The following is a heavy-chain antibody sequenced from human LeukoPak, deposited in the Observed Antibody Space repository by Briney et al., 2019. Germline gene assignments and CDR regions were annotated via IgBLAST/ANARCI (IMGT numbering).Heavy chain of an antibody. CDR1: GYTFTGYY. CDR3: ARDRIVGPTYFDY. D-gene: IGHD1-26*01. V-gene: IGHV1-2*02. CDR2: INPNSGGT. J-gene: IGHJ4*02. Sequence: GASVKVSCKASGYTFTGYYMHWVRQTPGQGLEWMGWINPNSGGTNYAQKFQGRVTMTRDTSISTAYMELSRLRSDDTAVYYCARDRIVGPTYFDYWGQGNLVTVSS.